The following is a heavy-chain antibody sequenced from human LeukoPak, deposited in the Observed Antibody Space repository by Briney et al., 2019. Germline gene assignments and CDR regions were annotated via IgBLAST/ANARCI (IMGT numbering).Heavy chain of an antibody. Sequence: PGGSLRLSCAASGLIVSNNYMNWVRLAPGKGLEWVSIIYSGGSTHYADSVKGRFTVSRDNSKNTLYLQMNSLRAEDTAVYYCAKDPRDHSYGWSWRYFDYWGQGTLVTVSS. D-gene: IGHD5-18*01. V-gene: IGHV3-53*01. CDR3: AKDPRDHSYGWSWRYFDY. J-gene: IGHJ4*02. CDR2: IYSGGST. CDR1: GLIVSNNY.